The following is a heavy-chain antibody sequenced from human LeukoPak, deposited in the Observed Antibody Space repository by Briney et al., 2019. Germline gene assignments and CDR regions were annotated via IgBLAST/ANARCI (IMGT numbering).Heavy chain of an antibody. CDR1: GGTTDDYG. D-gene: IGHD6-13*01. J-gene: IGHJ4*02. V-gene: IGHV3-20*04. Sequence: GGSLRLSCAASGGTTDDYGMSWVRQAPGKGLEWVSGINWDGTNTYYAESVKGRFTISRDSAEKSLYLQMNSLRDDDTAFYYCVKDLGSNWYSCDYWGQGTLVTVSS. CDR2: INWDGTNT. CDR3: VKDLGSNWYSCDY.